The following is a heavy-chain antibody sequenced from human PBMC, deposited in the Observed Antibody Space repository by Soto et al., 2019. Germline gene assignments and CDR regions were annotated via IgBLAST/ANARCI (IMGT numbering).Heavy chain of an antibody. J-gene: IGHJ4*02. CDR3: ARELHDSSGAFDH. CDR1: GFTFSSYG. V-gene: IGHV3-33*01. D-gene: IGHD3-22*01. Sequence: QVQLVESGGGVVQPGKSLRLSCAASGFTFSSYGMHWVRQAPGKGLEWVAVVWYDGSNKYYADSVKGRFTISRDNSKNTLHLQTNSLTAEDTAVYYCARELHDSSGAFDHWGQGTLVTVSS. CDR2: VWYDGSNK.